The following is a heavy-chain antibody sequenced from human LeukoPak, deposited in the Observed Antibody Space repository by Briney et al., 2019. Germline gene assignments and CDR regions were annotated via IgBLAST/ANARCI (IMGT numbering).Heavy chain of an antibody. D-gene: IGHD3-10*01. CDR2: ISLDASTE. Sequence: PGGSLRLSCVASGFSLSNFQMYWVRQAPGKGLEWVSIISLDASTEFYADSVKGRFTISRDTASNTRHLEMNNLRIEDTAVYYCMRDYMGWFDPWGQGSLVTVSS. V-gene: IGHV3-30-3*01. CDR1: GFSLSNFQ. CDR3: MRDYMGWFDP. J-gene: IGHJ5*02.